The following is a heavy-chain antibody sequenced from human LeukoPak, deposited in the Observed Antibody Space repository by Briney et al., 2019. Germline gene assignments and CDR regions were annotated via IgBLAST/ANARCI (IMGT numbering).Heavy chain of an antibody. D-gene: IGHD1-7*01. CDR2: INPNSGGT. CDR1: GYTFTGYH. J-gene: IGHJ1*01. Sequence: GASVKVSCKASGYTFTGYHMHWVRQAPGQGLEWMGWINPNSGGTNYAQKFQGRVTMTRDTSISTAYMELSRLRSDDTAVYYCARVKRNYPLDQYFQHWGQGTLVTVSS. V-gene: IGHV1-2*02. CDR3: ARVKRNYPLDQYFQH.